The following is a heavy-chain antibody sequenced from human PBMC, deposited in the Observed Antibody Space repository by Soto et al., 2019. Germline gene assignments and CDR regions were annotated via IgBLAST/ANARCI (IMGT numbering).Heavy chain of an antibody. D-gene: IGHD1-26*01. J-gene: IGHJ4*02. V-gene: IGHV4-39*01. CDR1: GESFSSYY. CDR3: ASPAGVATYFYY. CDR2: IYYSGST. Sequence: AETLSLTCAVYGESFSSYYLGWIRQPPGKGLEWIGSIYYSGSTYYNPSLKSRVTISVDTSKNQFSLKLSSVTDADTAVYYCASPAGVATYFYYWGQGTLVTFSS.